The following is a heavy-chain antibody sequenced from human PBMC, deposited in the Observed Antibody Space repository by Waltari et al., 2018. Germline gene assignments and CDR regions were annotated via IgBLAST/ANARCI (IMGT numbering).Heavy chain of an antibody. J-gene: IGHJ4*02. D-gene: IGHD3-3*01. CDR2: IWDYGSNK. CDR1: GFTFRTYA. V-gene: IGHV3-33*01. Sequence: QVQLVESGGDVVQPGRSLRLSCAASGFTFRTYAMHWVRQAPGKGLEWVAVIWDYGSNKYYADSVKGRCTISRDNSKNTLYLQMNSLRAEDTAVYYCARDWNGIEYWGQGTLVTVSS. CDR3: ARDWNGIEY.